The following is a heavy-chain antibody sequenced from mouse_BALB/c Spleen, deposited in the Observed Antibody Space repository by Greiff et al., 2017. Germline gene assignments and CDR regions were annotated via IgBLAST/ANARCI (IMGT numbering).Heavy chain of an antibody. D-gene: IGHD1-1*01. CDR2: IWAGGST. CDR3: AGGRRNNYDGEAWFAY. V-gene: IGHV2-9*02. J-gene: IGHJ3*01. Sequence: VQLKESGPGLVAPSQSLSISCTASGFSFTSYGVHWVRQTPGKGLEWLGVIWAGGSTNYNTALMSRLSISKDNSKSQVFLKMNSLQTDDTAMYYGAGGRRNNYDGEAWFAYWGQGTLVTVSA. CDR1: GFSFTSYG.